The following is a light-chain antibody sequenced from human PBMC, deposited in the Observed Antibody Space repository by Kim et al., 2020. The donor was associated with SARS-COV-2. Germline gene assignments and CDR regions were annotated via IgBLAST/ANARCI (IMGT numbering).Light chain of an antibody. CDR2: SNN. J-gene: IGLJ3*02. V-gene: IGLV1-44*01. Sequence: GQRVTIYCSGSSYNIGSNPVNWYQQLPGTAPKLLIYSNNQRPSGVPARFSGSKSGTSASLAISGLQSEDEADYYCAAWDDSLNGPVFGGGTQLTVL. CDR3: AAWDDSLNGPV. CDR1: SYNIGSNP.